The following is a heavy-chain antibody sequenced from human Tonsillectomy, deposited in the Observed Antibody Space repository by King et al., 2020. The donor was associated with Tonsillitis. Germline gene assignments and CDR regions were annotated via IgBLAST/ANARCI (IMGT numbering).Heavy chain of an antibody. CDR3: GTCAQKEAIDF. J-gene: IGHJ4*02. V-gene: IGHV3-7*03. CDR2: INQDGSET. Sequence: VQLVESGGELVQPGGSLRLACAASGFTFSSSWMIWVRQAPGKGLEWVASINQDGSETQYLDSVRGRFTISRDNAKNSVFVQMNSLGAEDTALYYCGTCAQKEAIDFWGRGTLVTVSS. CDR1: GFTFSSSW.